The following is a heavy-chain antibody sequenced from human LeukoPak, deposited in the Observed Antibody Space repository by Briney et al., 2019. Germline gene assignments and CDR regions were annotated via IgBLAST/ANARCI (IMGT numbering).Heavy chain of an antibody. CDR3: ARDPGYCSSTSCSNFDY. V-gene: IGHV4-38-2*02. D-gene: IGHD2-2*01. J-gene: IGHJ4*02. CDR2: IYHSGST. CDR1: GYSISSGYY. Sequence: SETLSLTCTVSGYSISSGYYWGWIRQPPGKGLEWIGSIYHSGSTYYNPSLKSRVTISVDRSKNQFSLKLSSVTAADTAVYYCARDPGYCSSTSCSNFDYWGQGTLVTVSS.